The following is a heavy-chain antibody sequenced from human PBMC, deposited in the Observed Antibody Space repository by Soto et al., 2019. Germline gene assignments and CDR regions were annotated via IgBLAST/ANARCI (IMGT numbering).Heavy chain of an antibody. Sequence: GGSLRLSCAASGFPFRDHYMSWIRQAPGKGLEWVAYISGTGSRKDHADSVKGRFTISRDNAKNSVYLQMNGLRVEDTAVYYCARVSTPVWGQGTTVTVSS. CDR1: GFPFRDHY. CDR3: ARVSTPV. J-gene: IGHJ6*02. D-gene: IGHD2-15*01. V-gene: IGHV3-11*01. CDR2: ISGTGSRK.